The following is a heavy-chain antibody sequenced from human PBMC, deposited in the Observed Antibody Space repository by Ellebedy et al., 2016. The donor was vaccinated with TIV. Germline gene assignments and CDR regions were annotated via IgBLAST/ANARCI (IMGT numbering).Heavy chain of an antibody. J-gene: IGHJ4*02. CDR3: ARDWDGGTNWNERGGFDY. CDR2: ISYDGSNK. V-gene: IGHV3-30-3*01. D-gene: IGHD1-1*01. Sequence: GESLKISCAASGFTFSSYAMHWVRQAPGKGLEWVAVISYDGSNKYYADSVKGRFTISRDNSKNTLYLQMNSLRAEETAVYYCARDWDGGTNWNERGGFDYWGQGTLVTVSS. CDR1: GFTFSSYA.